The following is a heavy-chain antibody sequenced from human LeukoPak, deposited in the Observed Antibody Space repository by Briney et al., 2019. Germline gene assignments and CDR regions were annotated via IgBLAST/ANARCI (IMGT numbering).Heavy chain of an antibody. D-gene: IGHD3-16*01. J-gene: IGHJ5*02. CDR3: ARRGSGP. Sequence: GGSLRLSCAASGFTFSSFSMNWVRQAPGKGLEWLSYISGSSSIVYYGDSVKGRFTISRDNAKNSLYLQMNSLRDEDTAVYYCARRGSGPWGQGTLVTVSS. CDR2: ISGSSSIV. CDR1: GFTFSSFS. V-gene: IGHV3-48*02.